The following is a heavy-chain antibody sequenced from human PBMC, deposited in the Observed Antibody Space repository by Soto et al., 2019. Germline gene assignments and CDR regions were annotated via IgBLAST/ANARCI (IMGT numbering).Heavy chain of an antibody. D-gene: IGHD4-4*01. CDR1: GFTFSTYP. V-gene: IGHV3-23*01. CDR2: ISGSGIST. J-gene: IGHJ6*02. CDR3: VKPPVITASYYYYDMDV. Sequence: GGALRLSCAASGFTFSTYPMSWVRQSPGKGLEWVSGISGSGISTYYTDSVKGRFTISRDNSKNTVFLQMNSLRDEDTAVYYCVKPPVITASYYYYDMDVWGQGTTVTVSS.